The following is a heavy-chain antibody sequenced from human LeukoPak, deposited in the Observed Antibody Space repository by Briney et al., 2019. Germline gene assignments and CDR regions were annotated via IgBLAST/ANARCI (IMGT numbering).Heavy chain of an antibody. CDR2: ISGSGGSS. D-gene: IGHD3-10*01. CDR3: AKARGFAEFDY. CDR1: GFTFSRYA. Sequence: GGSLRLSCAASGFTFSRYAMSWVRQAPGKGLEWVSAISGSGGSSYYADSVKGRFTISRDNSKNTLYLQMNSLRAEDTALYFCAKARGFAEFDYWGQGTLVTVFS. V-gene: IGHV3-23*01. J-gene: IGHJ4*02.